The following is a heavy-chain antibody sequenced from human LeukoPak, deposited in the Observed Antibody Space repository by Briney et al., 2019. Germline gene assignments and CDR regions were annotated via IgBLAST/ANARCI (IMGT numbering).Heavy chain of an antibody. Sequence: PGGSLRLSCAASGFTVSSNYMSWVRQAPGKGLEWVSVIYSGGSTYYADSVKGRFTISRDNSKNTVSLQMNSLRVEDTAMYYCTRDQMNYWGQGTLVTVSS. J-gene: IGHJ4*02. V-gene: IGHV3-53*01. D-gene: IGHD5-24*01. CDR3: TRDQMNY. CDR2: IYSGGST. CDR1: GFTVSSNY.